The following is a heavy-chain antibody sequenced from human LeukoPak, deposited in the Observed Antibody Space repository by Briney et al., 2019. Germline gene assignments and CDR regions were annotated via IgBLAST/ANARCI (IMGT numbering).Heavy chain of an antibody. CDR1: GGSSRSGDYF. V-gene: IGHV4-30-4*01. CDR2: IHYSGNT. D-gene: IGHD4-23*01. CDR3: ARENNDYGGKKASDY. J-gene: IGHJ4*02. Sequence: SQTLSLTCAVSGGSSRSGDYFWSWIRQPPGKGLEWIGHIHYSGNTYYNPSLKSRVSISVDTSKTQFSLKLSSVTAADTAMYYCARENNDYGGKKASDYWGQGTLVTVSS.